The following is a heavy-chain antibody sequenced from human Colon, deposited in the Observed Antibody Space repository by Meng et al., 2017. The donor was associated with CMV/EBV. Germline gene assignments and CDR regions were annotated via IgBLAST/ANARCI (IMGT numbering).Heavy chain of an antibody. CDR2: ISSSSSYI. Sequence: GESLKISCAASGFTFSSYSMNWVRQAPGKGLEWVSSISSSSSYIYYADSVKGRFTISRDNAKNSLYLQMNSLRAEDTAVYYCARDLPGPTTVTYPTYYYYGMDVWGQGTTVTVSS. J-gene: IGHJ6*02. D-gene: IGHD4-17*01. CDR3: ARDLPGPTTVTYPTYYYYGMDV. V-gene: IGHV3-21*01. CDR1: GFTFSSYS.